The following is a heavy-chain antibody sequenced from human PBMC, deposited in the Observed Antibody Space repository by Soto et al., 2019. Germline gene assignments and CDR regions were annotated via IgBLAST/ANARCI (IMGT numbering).Heavy chain of an antibody. V-gene: IGHV1-2*04. CDR3: ARETLGYCSSTSCRNFDY. CDR2: INPNSGGT. J-gene: IGHJ4*02. D-gene: IGHD2-2*01. Sequence: ASVKVSCKASGYTFTGYYMHWVRQAPGQGLEWMGWINPNSGGTNYAQKFQGWVTMTRDTSISTAYMELSRLRSDDTAVYYCARETLGYCSSTSCRNFDYWGQGTLVTVSS. CDR1: GYTFTGYY.